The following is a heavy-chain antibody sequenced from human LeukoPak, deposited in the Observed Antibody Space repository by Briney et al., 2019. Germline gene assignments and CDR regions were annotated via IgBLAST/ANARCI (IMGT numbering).Heavy chain of an antibody. CDR1: GFTFSSYS. J-gene: IGHJ6*02. Sequence: GGSLRLSCAASGFTFSSYSMNWVRQAPGKGLEWVSSISSSSSYIYYADSVKGRFTISRDNAKNSLYLQMNSLRAEDTAVYYCARDSGSYLSDYYYGMDVWGQGTTVTVSS. V-gene: IGHV3-21*01. CDR3: ARDSGSYLSDYYYGMDV. D-gene: IGHD1-26*01. CDR2: ISSSSSYI.